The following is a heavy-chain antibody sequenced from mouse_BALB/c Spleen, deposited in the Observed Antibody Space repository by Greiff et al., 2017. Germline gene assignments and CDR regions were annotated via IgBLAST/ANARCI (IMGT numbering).Heavy chain of an antibody. J-gene: IGHJ3*01. Sequence: QVQLQQSGAELVKPGASVKLSCKASGYTFTSYYMYWVKQRPGQGLEWIGEINPSNGGTNFNEKFKSKATLTVDKSSSTAYMQLSSLTSEDSAVYYCTRAYGNYAWFAYWGQGTLVTVSA. V-gene: IGHV1S81*02. CDR2: INPSNGGT. CDR1: GYTFTSYY. D-gene: IGHD2-1*01. CDR3: TRAYGNYAWFAY.